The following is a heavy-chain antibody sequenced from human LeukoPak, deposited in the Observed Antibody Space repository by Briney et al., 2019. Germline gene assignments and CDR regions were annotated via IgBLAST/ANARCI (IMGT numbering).Heavy chain of an antibody. CDR1: GFTFSSYA. D-gene: IGHD6-13*01. J-gene: IGHJ4*02. CDR3: ARDRIAAAGTHYYFDY. CDR2: ISYDGSNK. Sequence: PGGSLRLSCAASGFTFSSYAMHWVRQAPGKGLEWVAVISYDGSNKYYADSVKGRFTISRDNSKNTLYLQMNSLRAEDTAVYYCARDRIAAAGTHYYFDYWGQGTLVTVSS. V-gene: IGHV3-30-3*01.